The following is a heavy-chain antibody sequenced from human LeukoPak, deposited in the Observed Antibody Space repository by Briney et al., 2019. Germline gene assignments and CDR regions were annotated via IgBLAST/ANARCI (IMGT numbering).Heavy chain of an antibody. D-gene: IGHD3-22*01. CDR1: GFTFTNYA. Sequence: GGSLRLSCAASGFTFTNYAMSWVRQPPGKGLGWVSSISGSGSSKYFADSVNGRITISRVNSKNTLYLQMNSLRAEDTAVYYCAKVLTYYYDSSGYFDYWGQGTLVTVSS. V-gene: IGHV3-23*01. CDR2: ISGSGSSK. CDR3: AKVLTYYYDSSGYFDY. J-gene: IGHJ4*02.